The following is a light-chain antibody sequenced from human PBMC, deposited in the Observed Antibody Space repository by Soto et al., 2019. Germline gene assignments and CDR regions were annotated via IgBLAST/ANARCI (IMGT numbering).Light chain of an antibody. CDR1: QSISSY. J-gene: IGKJ3*01. CDR3: QQSYSTPRGFT. CDR2: AAS. Sequence: DIQMTQSPSSLSASVGDRVTITCRASQSISSYLNWYQQKPGKAPKLLIYAASSLQSGVPSRFSGSGSGTDFTLTISSLQPEDFVTYYCQQSYSTPRGFTFGPGTKVDIK. V-gene: IGKV1-39*01.